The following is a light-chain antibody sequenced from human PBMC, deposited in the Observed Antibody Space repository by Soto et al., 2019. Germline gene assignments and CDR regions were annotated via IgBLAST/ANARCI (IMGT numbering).Light chain of an antibody. CDR2: GAS. Sequence: EFVLTQSPGALSLSPGERATLSCRASQTVRNNYLAWYQQKPGQAPRLLIYGASSRATGIPDRFSGSGSGTDFTLTISRLEPEDFAVYYCQQYGSSLLTFGPGTKVDIK. J-gene: IGKJ3*01. CDR3: QQYGSSLLT. V-gene: IGKV3-20*01. CDR1: QTVRNNY.